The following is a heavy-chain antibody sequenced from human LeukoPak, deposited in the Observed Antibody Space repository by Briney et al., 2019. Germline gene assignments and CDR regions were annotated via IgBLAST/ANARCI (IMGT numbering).Heavy chain of an antibody. Sequence: ASVKVSCEASGYTFTAYYIHWVRQAPGQGLEWMGWINPNSGGTNYAQKFQGRVTMTRDTSISTAYMELSRLRSDDTAVYYCASQSSGWYVGYFDNWGQGTLVTVSS. J-gene: IGHJ4*02. V-gene: IGHV1-2*02. CDR1: GYTFTAYY. CDR2: INPNSGGT. D-gene: IGHD6-19*01. CDR3: ASQSSGWYVGYFDN.